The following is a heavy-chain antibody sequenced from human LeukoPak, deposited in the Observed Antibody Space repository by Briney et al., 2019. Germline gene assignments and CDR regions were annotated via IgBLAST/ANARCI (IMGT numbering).Heavy chain of an antibody. CDR2: IYPGDSDT. CDR1: GYSFTTHW. CDR3: ARQGGYYYDSRDGTLGY. Sequence: GESLQISCKASGYSFTTHWIGWVRQMPGKGLEWMGIIYPGDSDTRHSPSLQGQVTISADKSISTAYLQWSSLKASDTAMYYCARQGGYYYDSRDGTLGYWGQGTLVTVSS. V-gene: IGHV5-51*01. J-gene: IGHJ4*02. D-gene: IGHD3-22*01.